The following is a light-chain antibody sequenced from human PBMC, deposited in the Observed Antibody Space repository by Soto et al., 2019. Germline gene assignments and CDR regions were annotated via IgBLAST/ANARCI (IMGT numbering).Light chain of an antibody. CDR2: GVK. CDR1: GRDIGAYDY. Sequence: QSVLTQPASVSGSPGQSITISCTGSGRDIGAYDYVSWYQQHPGKAPKLLIYGVKNRPSGVPDRFSGSKSGNTASLTVSGLQAEDEADYYCTSYVGSSNVNWVFGGGTKLTVL. CDR3: TSYVGSSNVNWV. J-gene: IGLJ3*02. V-gene: IGLV2-8*01.